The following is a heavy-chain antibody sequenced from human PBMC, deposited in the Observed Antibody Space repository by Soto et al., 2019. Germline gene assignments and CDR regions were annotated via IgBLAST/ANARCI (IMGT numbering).Heavy chain of an antibody. V-gene: IGHV4-59*01. J-gene: IGHJ6*02. D-gene: IGHD6-25*01. CDR2: IYYSGST. Sequence: PSGTLCLTCTVSGDAIRNYYWNWIRQTPGKGLEWIGYIYYSGSTSYNPSLESRVTIFIDTSKTHFSLKLNSVTTADTAVYFCATGSSGRLRPVEIWGRGTRVTVSS. CDR1: GDAIRNYY. CDR3: ATGSSGRLRPVEI.